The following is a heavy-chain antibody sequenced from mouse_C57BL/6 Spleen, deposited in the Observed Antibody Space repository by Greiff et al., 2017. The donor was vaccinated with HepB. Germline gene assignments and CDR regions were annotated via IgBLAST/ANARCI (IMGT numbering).Heavy chain of an antibody. D-gene: IGHD2-5*01. CDR3: AKTYSNYPWYFDV. J-gene: IGHJ1*03. V-gene: IGHV2-5*01. CDR2: IWRGGST. CDR1: GFSLTSYG. Sequence: QVQLQESGPGLVQPSQSLSITCTVSGFSLTSYGVHWVRQSPGKGLEWLGVIWRGGSTDYNAAFMSRLSITKDNSKSQVFFKMNSLQADDTAIYYCAKTYSNYPWYFDVWGTGTTVTVSS.